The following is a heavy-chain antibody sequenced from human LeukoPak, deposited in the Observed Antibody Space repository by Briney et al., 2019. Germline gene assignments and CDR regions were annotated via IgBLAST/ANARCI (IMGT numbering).Heavy chain of an antibody. CDR3: ARDGVGYCGRTTYYFDGVRYDY. CDR1: GFTFSSYW. D-gene: IGHD2-2*01. J-gene: IGHJ4*02. V-gene: IGHV3-7*01. CDR2: IKEDGSEK. Sequence: GGSLRLSCAASGFTFSSYWMSWVRQAPGKGLEWVANIKEDGSEKYYVDSVKGRFSISRDNAKNSVYLQMDSLRVEDTAVYYCARDGVGYCGRTTYYFDGVRYDYWGQGALVTVSS.